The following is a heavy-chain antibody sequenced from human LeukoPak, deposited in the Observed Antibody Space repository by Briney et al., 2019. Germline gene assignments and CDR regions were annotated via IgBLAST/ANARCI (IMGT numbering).Heavy chain of an antibody. CDR3: VKDPYGMDV. CDR1: GFTFNSYA. Sequence: GGSLRLSCAASGFTFNSYAMSWVRQAPGKGLEWVAGISGSGTSTPSGHSVKGRFTISRDSSKNTLYLQMSSLRVEDTALYYCVKDPYGMDVWGQGTTVTVSS. V-gene: IGHV3-23*01. J-gene: IGHJ6*02. CDR2: ISGSGTST.